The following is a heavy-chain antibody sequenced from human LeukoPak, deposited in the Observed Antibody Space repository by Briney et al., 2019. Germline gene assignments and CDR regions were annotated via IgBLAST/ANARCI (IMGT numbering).Heavy chain of an antibody. V-gene: IGHV1-46*01. J-gene: IGHJ3*02. CDR2: INPSGGST. CDR1: GYTFTSYY. CDR3: ASTTDYYDSSGYVGAFDI. D-gene: IGHD3-22*01. Sequence: ASVKVSCKASGYTFTSYYMHWVRQAPGQGLEWMGIINPSGGSTSYAQKFQGRVTMTRDTSTSTAYMELRSLRSDDTAVYYCASTTDYYDSSGYVGAFDIWGQGTMVTVSS.